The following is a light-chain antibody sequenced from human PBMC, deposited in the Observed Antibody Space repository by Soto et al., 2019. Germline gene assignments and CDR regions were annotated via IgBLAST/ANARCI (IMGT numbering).Light chain of an antibody. CDR3: QQYDTLPPT. Sequence: DIQMTQSPSSLSASVGDRVTITCQASQDISNYLNWYQQKPGKAPKLLIYDASNLETGVPSRFSGSGSETNFPSTISSLQPEDIATYYCQQYDTLPPTFGPGTKVDIK. J-gene: IGKJ3*01. CDR2: DAS. V-gene: IGKV1-33*01. CDR1: QDISNY.